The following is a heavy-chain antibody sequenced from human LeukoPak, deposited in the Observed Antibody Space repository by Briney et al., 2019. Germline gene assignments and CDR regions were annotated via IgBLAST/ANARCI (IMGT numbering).Heavy chain of an antibody. CDR2: IKPDGSEK. Sequence: GGSLRLSCTASGFTFSNYWMTWFRQTPGKGLEWVGNIKPDGSEKYYVDSVKGRFTISRDNAKNSLFLQMSSLRVEDTAIYYCARDYVWGSSESDYWGQGTLVTVSS. CDR1: GFTFSNYW. CDR3: ARDYVWGSSESDY. J-gene: IGHJ4*02. D-gene: IGHD7-27*01. V-gene: IGHV3-7*01.